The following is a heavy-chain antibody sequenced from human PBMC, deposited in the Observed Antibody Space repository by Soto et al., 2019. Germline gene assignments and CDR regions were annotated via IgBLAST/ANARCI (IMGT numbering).Heavy chain of an antibody. D-gene: IGHD6-19*01. Sequence: QVQLVQSGAEVKKPGSSVKVSCKASGGTFSSYAISWVRQAPGQGLEWIGGIIPIFGTANYAQKFQGRVTITADESTSTAYMELSSLRSEDTAVYYCARDLSVAVAGFYYYYGMDVWGQGTTVTVSS. J-gene: IGHJ6*02. CDR2: IIPIFGTA. V-gene: IGHV1-69*12. CDR1: GGTFSSYA. CDR3: ARDLSVAVAGFYYYYGMDV.